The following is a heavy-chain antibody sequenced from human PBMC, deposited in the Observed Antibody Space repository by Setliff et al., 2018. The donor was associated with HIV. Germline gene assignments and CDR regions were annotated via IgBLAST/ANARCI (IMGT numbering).Heavy chain of an antibody. CDR2: IYHSGST. CDR1: GFTFSNFAM. Sequence: GSLRLSCAASGFTFSNFAMAWVRQPPGKGLEWIGEIYHSGSTNHNPSLKSRVTISVDKSKNQFSLKLSSVTAADTAVYYCARDGGYSYGIGGITYYFDYWGQGTLVTVSS. D-gene: IGHD5-18*01. V-gene: IGHV4-4*02. CDR3: ARDGGYSYGIGGITYYFDY. J-gene: IGHJ4*02.